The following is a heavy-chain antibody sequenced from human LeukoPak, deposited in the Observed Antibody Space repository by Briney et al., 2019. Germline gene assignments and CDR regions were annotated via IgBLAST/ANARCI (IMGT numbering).Heavy chain of an antibody. CDR3: ARDNSVGDIAWWFDP. Sequence: RASVKVSCKASGYTFIKNWMHWVRQAPGQGLEWMGLINPTGTSTLYAQKFQDRVTMTRDMSTSTDYMELNSLRSEDTAIHYCARDNSVGDIAWWFDPWGQGTLVIVSS. CDR1: GYTFIKNW. CDR2: INPTGTST. V-gene: IGHV1-46*01. D-gene: IGHD3-10*01. J-gene: IGHJ5*02.